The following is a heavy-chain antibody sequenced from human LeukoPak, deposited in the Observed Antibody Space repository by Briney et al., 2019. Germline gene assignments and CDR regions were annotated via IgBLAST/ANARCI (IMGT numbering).Heavy chain of an antibody. CDR1: GFTFSSYS. CDR2: ISVGSRGP. CDR3: VRDHDYPFDY. D-gene: IGHD4-11*01. J-gene: IGHJ4*02. Sequence: GGPVRLSCAAPGFTFSSYSMNWVRQAPGKGPEGASHISVGSRGPYYADCVRGRFSISRDDAKNSLYLQMNSLRDEDTAVYYCVRDHDYPFDYWGQGTLVTVSS. V-gene: IGHV3-48*02.